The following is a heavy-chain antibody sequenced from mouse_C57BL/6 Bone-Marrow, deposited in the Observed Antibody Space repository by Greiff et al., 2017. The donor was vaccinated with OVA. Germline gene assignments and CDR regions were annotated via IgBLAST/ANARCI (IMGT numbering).Heavy chain of an antibody. Sequence: VQLQQSGPELVKPGASVKISCKASGYTFTVYYMNWVKQSHGKSLEWIGDINPNNGGTSYNQKFKGKATLTVDKSSSTAYMELRSLTSEDSAVYYCASSVVGEEDYWGQGTTLTVSS. V-gene: IGHV1-26*01. CDR1: GYTFTVYY. CDR2: INPNNGGT. CDR3: ASSVVGEEDY. D-gene: IGHD1-1*01. J-gene: IGHJ2*01.